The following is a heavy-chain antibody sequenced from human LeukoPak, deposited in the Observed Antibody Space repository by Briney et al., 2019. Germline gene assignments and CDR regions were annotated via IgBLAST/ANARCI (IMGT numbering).Heavy chain of an antibody. J-gene: IGHJ3*02. CDR1: GFTFSSYS. V-gene: IGHV3-21*01. Sequence: PGGSLRLSCAASGFTFSSYSMNWVRQAPGKGLEWVSSISSSSSYIYYADSVKGRFTISRDNAKNSLYLQMNSLRAEDTAVYYCARDYPSYYYDSPSHHDAFDIWGQGTMVTVSS. CDR2: ISSSSSYI. CDR3: ARDYPSYYYDSPSHHDAFDI. D-gene: IGHD3-22*01.